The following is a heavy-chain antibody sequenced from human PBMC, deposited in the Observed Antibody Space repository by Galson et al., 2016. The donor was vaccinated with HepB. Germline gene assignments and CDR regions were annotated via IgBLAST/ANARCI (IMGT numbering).Heavy chain of an antibody. J-gene: IGHJ6*03. V-gene: IGHV5-51*01. D-gene: IGHD4-17*01. Sequence: QSGAEVKKPGDSLTISCKASGYSFTNYWIGWVRQVPGKGLEWMGLFSPGDSNTKYSPSYSPSFQGHVTFSADKSISTASPQWRSLRASDTALYFCTRRAKAVTTGNYFYYMDVWGKGTMVTVTS. CDR2: FSPGDSNT. CDR1: GYSFTNYW. CDR3: TRRAKAVTTGNYFYYMDV.